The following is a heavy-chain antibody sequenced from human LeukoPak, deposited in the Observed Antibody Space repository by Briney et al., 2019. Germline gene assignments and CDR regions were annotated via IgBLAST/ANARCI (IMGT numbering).Heavy chain of an antibody. D-gene: IGHD1-14*01. CDR1: GFTFGSYD. CDR2: ISYDGSNK. Sequence: LGGSLRLSCAASGFTFGSYDMHWVRQAPGKGLEWVAVISYDGSNKYYADSVKGRFTISRDNSKNTLYLQMNSLRAEDTAVYYCARDLHRDAFDIWGQETMVTVSS. V-gene: IGHV3-30-3*01. CDR3: ARDLHRDAFDI. J-gene: IGHJ3*02.